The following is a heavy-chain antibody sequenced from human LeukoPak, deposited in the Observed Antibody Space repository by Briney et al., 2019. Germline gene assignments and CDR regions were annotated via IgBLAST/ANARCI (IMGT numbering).Heavy chain of an antibody. V-gene: IGHV4-59*08. CDR1: GGSISSYY. CDR3: ARGQDYYHSSDSGYYYGMDV. CDR2: IYYSGST. J-gene: IGHJ6*02. Sequence: SETQSLTCTVSGGSISSYYWSWIRQPPGEGLEWIGYIYYSGSTNYNPSLKSRVTISVDTSKNQFSLKLSSVTAADTAVYYCARGQDYYHSSDSGYYYGMDVWGQGTTVTVSS. D-gene: IGHD3-22*01.